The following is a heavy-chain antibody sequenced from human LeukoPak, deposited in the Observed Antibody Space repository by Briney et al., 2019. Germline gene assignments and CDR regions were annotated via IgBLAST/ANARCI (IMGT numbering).Heavy chain of an antibody. CDR2: SSSSGSTI. V-gene: IGHV3-11*01. CDR3: AKPAKTDYADY. Sequence: GGSLRLSCAASGFTFSDYYMSWIRQAPGKGLEWVSYSSSSGSTIYYADSVKGRFTISRDNAKNSLYLQMNSLRAEDTALYYCAKPAKTDYADYWGQGTLVTVSS. J-gene: IGHJ4*02. CDR1: GFTFSDYY. D-gene: IGHD1-14*01.